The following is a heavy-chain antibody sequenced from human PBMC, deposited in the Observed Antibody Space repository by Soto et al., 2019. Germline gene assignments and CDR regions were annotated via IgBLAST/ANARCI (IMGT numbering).Heavy chain of an antibody. Sequence: ASVKVSCKASGYMFISYGINWVRQAPGQGLEWMGWIRPYNGDTKYAQNLQGRVTMTTDTSTSTAYMEMRSLRSDDTAVYYCAKTSMRGGYFAYDLDYWGQGTLVTVSS. CDR1: GYMFISYG. CDR2: IRPYNGDT. CDR3: AKTSMRGGYFAYDLDY. V-gene: IGHV1-18*01. D-gene: IGHD5-12*01. J-gene: IGHJ4*02.